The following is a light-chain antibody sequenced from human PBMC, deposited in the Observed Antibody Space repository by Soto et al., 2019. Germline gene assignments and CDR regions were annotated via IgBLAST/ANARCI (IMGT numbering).Light chain of an antibody. J-gene: IGKJ4*01. Sequence: EIVLTQSPCTLSLSPGERATLSCGASQSVNSNSLAWYQQTPGQAPRLLFYAASNRASNVPDRFSASGSGTDFTLTISRLEPEDFAVYHCQQYGSSPLTFGGGTKVDIK. V-gene: IGKV3-20*01. CDR2: AAS. CDR1: QSVNSNS. CDR3: QQYGSSPLT.